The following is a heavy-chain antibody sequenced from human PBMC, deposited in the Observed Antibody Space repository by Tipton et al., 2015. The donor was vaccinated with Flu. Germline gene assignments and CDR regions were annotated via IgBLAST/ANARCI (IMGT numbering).Heavy chain of an antibody. CDR1: GGSISNYY. D-gene: IGHD6-13*01. CDR2: IYYNGTT. J-gene: IGHJ6*02. Sequence: LRLSCTVSGGSISNYYWSWIRQSPGKGLEWVGYIYYNGTTNYNPSLKSRVTISVDTSKNQFSLKLSSVTAADTAVYYCARDSAAHYGMDVWGQGTTVTVSS. CDR3: ARDSAAHYGMDV. V-gene: IGHV4-59*08.